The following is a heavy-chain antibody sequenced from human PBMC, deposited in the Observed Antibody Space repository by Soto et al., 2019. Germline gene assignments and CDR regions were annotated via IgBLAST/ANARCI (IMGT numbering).Heavy chain of an antibody. J-gene: IGHJ6*02. D-gene: IGHD2-15*01. Sequence: ASVKVSCKASGYTFTSYAMHWVRQAPGQRLEWMGWINAGNGNTKYSQKFQGRVTITRDTSASTAYMELSSLRDEDTAVYCCVKDLSYCSGGSCYQRAGMDVWGQGTTVTVSS. CDR2: INAGNGNT. CDR1: GYTFTSYA. CDR3: VKDLSYCSGGSCYQRAGMDV. V-gene: IGHV1-3*01.